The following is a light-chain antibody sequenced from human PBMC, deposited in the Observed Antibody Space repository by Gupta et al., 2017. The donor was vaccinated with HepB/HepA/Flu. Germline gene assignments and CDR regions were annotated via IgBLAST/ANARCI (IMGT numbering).Light chain of an antibody. V-gene: IGLV2-14*01. Sequence: SPLPQPASVAGAPGASITIPCTGTSSDVGGYNFVSWYQQHPGKAPKLILYHVNNRPPGVSNRFSGSKSGNTASLTISGLQAEDEADYYCSSYTSSSTLLFGGGTKLTVL. CDR3: SSYTSSSTLL. CDR1: SSDVGGYNF. J-gene: IGLJ2*01. CDR2: HVN.